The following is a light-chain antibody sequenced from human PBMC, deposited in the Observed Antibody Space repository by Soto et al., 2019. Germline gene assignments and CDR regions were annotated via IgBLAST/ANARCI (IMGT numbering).Light chain of an antibody. CDR1: SSDVGAYIY. CDR2: DIN. Sequence: QSALTQPPSASGSPGQSVTISCTGTSSDVGAYIYVSWYQHHPGKAPKLIIYDINKRPSGVSDRFSGSKSGNTASLTVSGLQAEDEADYYCTSYAGINNFCVFGTGTKLTVL. J-gene: IGLJ1*01. CDR3: TSYAGINNFCV. V-gene: IGLV2-8*01.